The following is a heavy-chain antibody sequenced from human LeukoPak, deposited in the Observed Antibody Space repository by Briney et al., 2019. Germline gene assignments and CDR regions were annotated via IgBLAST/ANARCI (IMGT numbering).Heavy chain of an antibody. J-gene: IGHJ4*02. Sequence: ASVKVSCKASGYTFTSYAMHWVRQAPGQRLEWMGWINAGNGNTKYSQKFQGRVTITRDTSASTAYMELSSLRAEDTAVYYCARAPRGDFWSGYYMEGFFDYWGQGTLVTVSS. CDR3: ARAPRGDFWSGYYMEGFFDY. CDR2: INAGNGNT. V-gene: IGHV1-3*01. CDR1: GYTFTSYA. D-gene: IGHD3-3*01.